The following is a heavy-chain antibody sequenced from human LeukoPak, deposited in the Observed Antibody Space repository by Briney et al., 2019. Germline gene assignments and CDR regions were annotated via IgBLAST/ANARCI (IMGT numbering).Heavy chain of an antibody. CDR1: GGSFSGYY. CDR3: ARLGTYYDILTGYYGLLSSG. D-gene: IGHD3-9*01. CDR2: INHSGST. J-gene: IGHJ4*02. Sequence: SETLSLTCAVYGGSFSGYYWSWIRQPPGKGLEWIGEINHSGSTNYNPSLKSRVTISVDTSKNQFSLKLSSVTAADTAVYYCARLGTYYDILTGYYGLLSSGWGQGTLVTVSS. V-gene: IGHV4-34*01.